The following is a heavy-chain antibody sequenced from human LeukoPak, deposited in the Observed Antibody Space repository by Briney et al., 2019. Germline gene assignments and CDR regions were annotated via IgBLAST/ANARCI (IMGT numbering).Heavy chain of an antibody. D-gene: IGHD1-26*01. V-gene: IGHV3-7*01. Sequence: GGSLRLSCAASGFTFSHYWMHWVRQAPGKGLEWVANIKQDGSEKYYVDSVKGRFTISRDNAKNSLYLQMNSLRAEDTAVYYCARVVGNYYYYYMDVWGKGTTVTVSS. CDR2: IKQDGSEK. J-gene: IGHJ6*03. CDR3: ARVVGNYYYYYMDV. CDR1: GFTFSHYW.